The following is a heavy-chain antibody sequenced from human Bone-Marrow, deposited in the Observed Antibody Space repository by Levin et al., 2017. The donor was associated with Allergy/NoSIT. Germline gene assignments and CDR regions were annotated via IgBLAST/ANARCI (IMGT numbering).Heavy chain of an antibody. CDR2: IRSKAYGGTT. D-gene: IGHD3-3*01. Sequence: PGGSLRLSCTASGFTFGDYAMSWFRQAPGKGMEWVGFIRSKAYGGTTEYAASVKGRFTISRDDSKSIAYLQMNSLKTEDTAVYYCTRTRITIFGEWPHYYYYGMDVWGQGTTVTVSS. CDR3: TRTRITIFGEWPHYYYYGMDV. V-gene: IGHV3-49*03. CDR1: GFTFGDYA. J-gene: IGHJ6*02.